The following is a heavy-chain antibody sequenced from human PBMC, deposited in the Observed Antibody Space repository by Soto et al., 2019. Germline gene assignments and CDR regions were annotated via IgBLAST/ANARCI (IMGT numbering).Heavy chain of an antibody. J-gene: IGHJ4*02. D-gene: IGHD3-22*01. CDR3: ARGWAMGRAYYYDSSGYPGVL. Sequence: GASVKVSCKASGGTFTSYAISWVRQAPGQGLEWMGGIIPIFGTANYAQKFQGRVTITADESTSTAYMELSSLRSEDTAVYYCARGWAMGRAYYYDSSGYPGVLWGQGTLVTVSS. CDR1: GGTFTSYA. V-gene: IGHV1-69*13. CDR2: IIPIFGTA.